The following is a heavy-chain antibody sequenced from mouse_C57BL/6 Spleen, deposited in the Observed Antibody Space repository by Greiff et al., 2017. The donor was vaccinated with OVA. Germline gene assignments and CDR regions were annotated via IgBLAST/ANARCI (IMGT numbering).Heavy chain of an antibody. CDR2: IWSDGST. Sequence: QVQLQQSGPGLVAPSQSLSITCTVSGFSLTSYGVHWVRQPPGKGLEWLVVIWSDGSTTYNSALKSRLSISKDNSKSQVFLKMNSLQTDDTAMYYCARHGYDYDSYYAMDYWGQGTSVTVSS. V-gene: IGHV2-6-1*01. CDR1: GFSLTSYG. D-gene: IGHD2-4*01. J-gene: IGHJ4*01. CDR3: ARHGYDYDSYYAMDY.